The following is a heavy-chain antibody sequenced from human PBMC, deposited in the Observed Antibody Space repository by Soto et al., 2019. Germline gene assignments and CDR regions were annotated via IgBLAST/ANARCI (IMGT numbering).Heavy chain of an antibody. CDR3: ARVGSSGWSPDY. V-gene: IGHV4-59*11. CDR1: GGSISGHY. Sequence: PSETLSLTCTVSGGSISGHYWIWIRQSPGKRLEWSGYIFYTGSTNYNPSLESRVTLSADTSKNQFSLRLSSVTAADTAVYYCARVGSSGWSPDYWGQGTLVTVSS. J-gene: IGHJ4*02. CDR2: IFYTGST. D-gene: IGHD6-19*01.